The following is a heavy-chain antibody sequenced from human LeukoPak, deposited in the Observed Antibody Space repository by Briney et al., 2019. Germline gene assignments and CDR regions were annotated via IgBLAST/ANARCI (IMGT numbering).Heavy chain of an antibody. CDR3: VRDPSNSGNWFDL. Sequence: GGSLRLSCAASGFNLRDYWIHWVRQAPAKGLVWVSRLGTDGTYTNYADSVTGRFTITRDNAKNTLYLQMDSLRAEDTSVYYCVRDPSNSGNWFDLWGQGTLVTVSS. CDR2: LGTDGTYT. J-gene: IGHJ5*02. D-gene: IGHD4-11*01. CDR1: GFNLRDYW. V-gene: IGHV3-74*01.